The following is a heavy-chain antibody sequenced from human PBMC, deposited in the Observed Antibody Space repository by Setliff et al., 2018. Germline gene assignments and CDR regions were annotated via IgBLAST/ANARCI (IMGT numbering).Heavy chain of an antibody. CDR2: IIPIFGTA. CDR1: GGTFSSYA. CDR3: AIPSSGNFYFDY. J-gene: IGHJ4*02. Sequence: ASVMVSCKASGGTFSSYAITWVRQAPGQGLEWMGGIIPIFGTAKYAQKFQGRVTITADQSTRTAYMELSSLRSEDTAVYYCAIPSSGNFYFDYWGQGTLVTVSS. D-gene: IGHD1-26*01. V-gene: IGHV1-69*13.